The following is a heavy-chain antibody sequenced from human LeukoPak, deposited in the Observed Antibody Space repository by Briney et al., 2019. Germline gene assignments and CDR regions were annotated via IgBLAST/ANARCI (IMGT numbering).Heavy chain of an antibody. CDR1: GFTFTTYL. J-gene: IGHJ4*02. V-gene: IGHV3-23*01. CDR2: ISASGGTT. Sequence: QTGGSLRLSCGASGFTFTTYLMTWVRQAPGKGLEWVSAISASGGTTYYADSVKGRFTISRDNSKNTVYLQMNSLRAEDTAVYFCAMDRGYWGQGTLVTVSS. D-gene: IGHD2-2*03. CDR3: AMDRGY.